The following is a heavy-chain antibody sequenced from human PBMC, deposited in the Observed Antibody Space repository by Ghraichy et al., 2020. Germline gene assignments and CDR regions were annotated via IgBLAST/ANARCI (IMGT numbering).Heavy chain of an antibody. V-gene: IGHV3-30-3*01. Sequence: LSLTCAASGFTFSSYAMHWVRQAPGKGLEWVAVISYDGSNKYYADSVKGRFTISRDNSKNTLYLQMNSLRAEDTAVYYCARDHYGDYGYYYYYGMDVWGQGTTVTVSS. J-gene: IGHJ6*02. CDR2: ISYDGSNK. CDR1: GFTFSSYA. CDR3: ARDHYGDYGYYYYYGMDV. D-gene: IGHD4-17*01.